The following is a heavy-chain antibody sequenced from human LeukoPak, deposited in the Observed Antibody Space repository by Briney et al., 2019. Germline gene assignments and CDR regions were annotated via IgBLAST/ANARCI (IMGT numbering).Heavy chain of an antibody. Sequence: SETLSLTCTVSGGSISSSSYYWGWIRQPPGKGLEWIGSIYYSGSTYYNPSLKSRVTISVDTSKNQFSLKLSSVTAADTAVYYCARDRLRFLEWLFDYWGQGTLVTVSS. CDR1: GGSISSSSYY. V-gene: IGHV4-39*07. CDR2: IYYSGST. CDR3: ARDRLRFLEWLFDY. J-gene: IGHJ4*02. D-gene: IGHD3-3*01.